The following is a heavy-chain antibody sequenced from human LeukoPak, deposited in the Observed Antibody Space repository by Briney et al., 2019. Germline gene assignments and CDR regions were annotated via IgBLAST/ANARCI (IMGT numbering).Heavy chain of an antibody. CDR2: IDAGNGNT. CDR1: QYTFTDYA. V-gene: IGHV1-3*01. D-gene: IGHD3-10*01. CDR3: ARGSLEYYFDY. Sequence: ASVTVSCKASQYTFTDYAVHWVRQAPGQRLEWMGWIDAGNGNTKYSQKFQGRVTITRDTSASTAYMELSSLRSEDTAVYYCARGSLEYYFDYWGQGTLVTVSS. J-gene: IGHJ4*02.